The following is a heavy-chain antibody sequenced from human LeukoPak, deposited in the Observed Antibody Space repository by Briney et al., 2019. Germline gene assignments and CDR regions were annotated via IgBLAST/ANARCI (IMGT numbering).Heavy chain of an antibody. D-gene: IGHD6-13*01. Sequence: SETLSLTCAVYGGSFSGYYWSWIRQPPGKGLEWIGEINHSGSTNYNPSLKSRVTISVDTSKNQFSLKLSSVTVADTAVYYCARVGSSWKPLGYWGQGTLVTVSS. J-gene: IGHJ4*02. CDR3: ARVGSSWKPLGY. CDR1: GGSFSGYY. CDR2: INHSGST. V-gene: IGHV4-34*01.